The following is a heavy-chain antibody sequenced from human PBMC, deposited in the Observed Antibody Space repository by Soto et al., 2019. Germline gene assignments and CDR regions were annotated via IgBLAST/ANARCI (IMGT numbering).Heavy chain of an antibody. CDR3: ARHVADNYHYYYMDV. D-gene: IGHD3-9*01. Sequence: QLQLQESGPGLVKPSETLSLTCTVSGGSIRSDTYYWGWIRQPPEKGLEWIGTIHYGGDTYYNPSLRSRITISVDTSKNQLSLKLSSVTAADTAVYYCARHVADNYHYYYMDVWGKGTTVTVSS. CDR1: GGSIRSDTYY. CDR2: IHYGGDT. V-gene: IGHV4-39*01. J-gene: IGHJ6*03.